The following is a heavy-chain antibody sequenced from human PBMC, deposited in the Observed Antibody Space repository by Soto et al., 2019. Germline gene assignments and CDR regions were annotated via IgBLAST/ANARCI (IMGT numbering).Heavy chain of an antibody. D-gene: IGHD3-22*01. CDR2: ISATGRN. J-gene: IGHJ4*02. Sequence: SDTLSLTCTVSGVYISSYFWSWIRQPAGKGLEWIGRISATGRNDYNPSLRSRITMAVYTSKNQFSLNLRSVSAADTAIYYCERDTHYDDSRSDAFWGQGTLVTVSS. CDR1: GVYISSYF. CDR3: ERDTHYDDSRSDAF. V-gene: IGHV4-4*07.